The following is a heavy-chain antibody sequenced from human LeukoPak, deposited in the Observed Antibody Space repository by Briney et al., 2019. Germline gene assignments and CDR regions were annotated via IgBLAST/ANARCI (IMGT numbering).Heavy chain of an antibody. CDR3: ARPRWGFDS. CDR1: GGSISSGSYY. CDR2: IYTSGST. J-gene: IGHJ3*02. Sequence: PSQTLSLTCTVSGGSISSGSYYWSWIRQPAGKGLEWIGRIYTSGSTNYNPSLKSRVTISVDTSKNQFSLKLSSVTAADTAVYYCARPRWGFDSWGQGTMVTVSS. V-gene: IGHV4-61*02. D-gene: IGHD7-27*01.